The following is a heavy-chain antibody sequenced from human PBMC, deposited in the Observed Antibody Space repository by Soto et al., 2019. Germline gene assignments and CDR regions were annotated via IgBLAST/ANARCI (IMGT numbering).Heavy chain of an antibody. V-gene: IGHV3-33*01. Sequence: PGGSLRLSCAASGFTFSSYGMHWVRQAPGKGLEWVAVIWYDGSNKYYADSVKGRFTISRDNSKNTLYLQMNSLRAEDTAVYYCARDVLRYFDWLTVSYYGMDVWGQGTTVTVSS. CDR1: GFTFSSYG. CDR2: IWYDGSNK. CDR3: ARDVLRYFDWLTVSYYGMDV. J-gene: IGHJ6*02. D-gene: IGHD3-9*01.